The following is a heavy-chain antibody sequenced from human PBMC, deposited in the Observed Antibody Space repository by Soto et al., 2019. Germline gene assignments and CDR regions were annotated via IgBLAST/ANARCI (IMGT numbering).Heavy chain of an antibody. CDR2: INPNSGGT. Sequence: GASVKVSCKASGYTFTGYYMHWVRQAPGQGLEWMGWINPNSGGTNYAQKFQGWVTMTRDTSISTAYMELSRLRSDDTAVYYCARDSSSWYHHYYGMDVWGQGTTVTVSS. J-gene: IGHJ6*02. CDR3: ARDSSSWYHHYYGMDV. CDR1: GYTFTGYY. D-gene: IGHD6-13*01. V-gene: IGHV1-2*04.